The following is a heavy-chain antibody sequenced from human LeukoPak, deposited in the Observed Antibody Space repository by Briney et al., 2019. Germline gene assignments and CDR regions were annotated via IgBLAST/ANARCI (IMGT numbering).Heavy chain of an antibody. CDR3: ATGGGLAVSHI. CDR2: INTNSGAT. Sequence: ASVTVSCKASGYTFTDNWMHWVRQAPGQGLEWIGLINTNSGATSNAQSFQGRVTMTRDTSISTAYMELGRLRLDDTAVYFCATGGGLAVSHIWGQGTLVTVSS. D-gene: IGHD5/OR15-5a*01. J-gene: IGHJ4*02. CDR1: GYTFTDNW. V-gene: IGHV1-2*02.